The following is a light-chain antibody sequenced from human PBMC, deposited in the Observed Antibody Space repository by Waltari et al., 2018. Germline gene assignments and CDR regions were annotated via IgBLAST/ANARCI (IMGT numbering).Light chain of an antibody. CDR2: EVS. V-gene: IGLV2-14*01. CDR1: GSDVGGYNY. Sequence: QSALTQPASVSGSPGQSITISCTGTGSDVGGYNYVSWYQHHPGKAPQLMIYEVSNRPSGVCNRFSGSKSGNTAALTISGLQAENEADYYCSSYTSSGTYVFGTGTKVTVL. J-gene: IGLJ1*01. CDR3: SSYTSSGTYV.